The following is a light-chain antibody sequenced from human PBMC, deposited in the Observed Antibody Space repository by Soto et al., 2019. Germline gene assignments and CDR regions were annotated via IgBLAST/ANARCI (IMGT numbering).Light chain of an antibody. V-gene: IGLV2-8*01. Sequence: QSALTQPPSASGSPGQSVTISCTGTSSDVGGYHYVSWYQQHPGKAPKLTIYDVNKRPSGVPDRFSGSQSGNTASLTVSGLQDEDEADYYCSSYAGNNIMVFGGGTKLAVL. CDR1: SSDVGGYHY. CDR3: SSYAGNNIMV. J-gene: IGLJ2*01. CDR2: DVN.